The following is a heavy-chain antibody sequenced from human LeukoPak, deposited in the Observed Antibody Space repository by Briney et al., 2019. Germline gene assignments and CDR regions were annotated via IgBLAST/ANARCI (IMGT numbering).Heavy chain of an antibody. D-gene: IGHD3-3*01. Sequence: SETLCLTCAVYGGSFSGYYWSWIRQPPGKGLEWIGEINRSGSTNYNPSLKSRVTISVDTSKNQFSLKLSSVTAADTAVYYCARIRGAGADYYYYYMDVWGKGTTVTVSS. CDR3: ARIRGAGADYYYYYMDV. CDR1: GGSFSGYY. CDR2: INRSGST. V-gene: IGHV4-34*01. J-gene: IGHJ6*03.